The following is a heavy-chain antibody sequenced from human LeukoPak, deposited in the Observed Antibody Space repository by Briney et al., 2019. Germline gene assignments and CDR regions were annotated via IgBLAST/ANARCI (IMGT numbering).Heavy chain of an antibody. J-gene: IGHJ4*02. D-gene: IGHD6-13*01. V-gene: IGHV4-38-2*02. Sequence: SETLPLTCTVSGYSISSGYYWGWIRQPPGKGLEWIGSIYHSGSTYYNPSLKSRVTISVDTSKNQFSLKLSSVTAADTAVYYCARVASSSWYSGFDYWGQGTLVTVSS. CDR1: GYSISSGYY. CDR3: ARVASSSWYSGFDY. CDR2: IYHSGST.